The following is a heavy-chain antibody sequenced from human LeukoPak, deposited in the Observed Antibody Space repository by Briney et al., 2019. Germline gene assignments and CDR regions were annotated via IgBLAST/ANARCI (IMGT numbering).Heavy chain of an antibody. D-gene: IGHD1-26*01. CDR3: ARDFGDGSYYY. CDR2: IYSGGST. V-gene: IGHV3-66*02. CDR1: GFTVSSNY. J-gene: IGHJ4*02. Sequence: GGSLRLSCAASGFTVSSNYMSWVRQAPGQGLEWVSVIYSGGSTYYADSVKGRLTISRDNSKNTLYLQMNSLRAEDTAVYYCARDFGDGSYYYWGQGTLVTVSS.